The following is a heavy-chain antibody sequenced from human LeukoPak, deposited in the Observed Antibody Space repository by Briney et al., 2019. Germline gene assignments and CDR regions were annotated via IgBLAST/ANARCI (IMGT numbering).Heavy chain of an antibody. CDR2: INAGNGNT. CDR3: ASGGPTPYSGSYYDYYGMDV. D-gene: IGHD1-26*01. V-gene: IGHV1-3*01. J-gene: IGHJ6*02. CDR1: GYTFTSYA. Sequence: ASVKVSCKASGYTFTSYAMHWVRQAPGQRLEWMGWINAGNGNTKYSQKFQGRVTMTTDTSTSTAYMELRSLRSDDTAVYYCASGGPTPYSGSYYDYYGMDVWGQGTTVTVSS.